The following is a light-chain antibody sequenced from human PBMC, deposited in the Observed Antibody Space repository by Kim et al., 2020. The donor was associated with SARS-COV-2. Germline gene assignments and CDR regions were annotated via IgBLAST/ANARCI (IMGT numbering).Light chain of an antibody. Sequence: EIVLTQSPGTLSLSPGERATLSCRASQSVSSSYLAWYQQQPGQAPRLLIYGASSRATGIPDRFSGSGSGTDFTLTISRLEPEDFAVYYCQQYGSSPRVTFGQGTKVDIK. CDR1: QSVSSSY. V-gene: IGKV3-20*01. CDR2: GAS. CDR3: QQYGSSPRVT. J-gene: IGKJ1*01.